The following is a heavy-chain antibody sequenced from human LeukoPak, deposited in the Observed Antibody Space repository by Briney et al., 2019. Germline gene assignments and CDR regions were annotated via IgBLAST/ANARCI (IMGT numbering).Heavy chain of an antibody. CDR1: GFTFSSYA. CDR2: IGHDGGNI. D-gene: IGHD7-27*01. J-gene: IGHJ4*02. Sequence: GGSLRLSCAASGFTFSSYAMHWVRQAPGKGLEWVAFIGHDGGNINSADSVKGRFTISRDNSRSTLSLQMINLRPEDTAVYYCVKDFNWGFDYWGQGTLVTVSS. CDR3: VKDFNWGFDY. V-gene: IGHV3-30*02.